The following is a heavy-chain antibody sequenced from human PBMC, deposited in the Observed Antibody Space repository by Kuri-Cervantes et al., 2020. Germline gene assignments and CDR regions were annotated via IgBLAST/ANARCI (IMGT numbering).Heavy chain of an antibody. Sequence: GESLKISCTASGFTFGDYAMSWFRQAPGKGLEWVGFIRSKAYGGTTEYAASVKGRFTISRDDSKSIAYLQMNSLKTEDTAVYYCTSSMVRGVIIDNYWGQGTLVTVSS. J-gene: IGHJ4*02. CDR1: GFTFGDYA. CDR3: TSSMVRGVIIDNY. D-gene: IGHD3-10*01. CDR2: IRSKAYGGTT. V-gene: IGHV3-49*03.